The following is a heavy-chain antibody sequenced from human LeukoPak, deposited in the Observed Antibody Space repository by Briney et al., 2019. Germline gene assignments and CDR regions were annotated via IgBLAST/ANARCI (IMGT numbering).Heavy chain of an antibody. J-gene: IGHJ4*02. Sequence: GGSLRLSCAASGFTFSSYAMSWVRQAPGKGLEWVSAISGSSDSTYYADSMKGRLTISRDNSKNTVYLQMNSLRAEDTAVYYCAKTSELWSGYYDYWGQGTLVTVSS. CDR2: ISGSSDST. D-gene: IGHD3-3*01. CDR1: GFTFSSYA. CDR3: AKTSELWSGYYDY. V-gene: IGHV3-23*01.